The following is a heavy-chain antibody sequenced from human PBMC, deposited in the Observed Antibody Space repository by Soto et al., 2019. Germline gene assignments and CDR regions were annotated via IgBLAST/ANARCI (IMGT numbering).Heavy chain of an antibody. D-gene: IGHD3-22*01. V-gene: IGHV3-23*01. CDR1: GFTFSTYA. CDR2: ISGSGGST. CDR3: AKGTNYYDTNGYFDY. Sequence: GGSLRRSCAASGFTFSTYAMSWVRQAPGKGLEWVSTISGSGGSTYYAASVKGRFTISRDNSKNTLYLQMNTLRAEDKAVYYCAKGTNYYDTNGYFDYWGQGTLVTVSS. J-gene: IGHJ4*02.